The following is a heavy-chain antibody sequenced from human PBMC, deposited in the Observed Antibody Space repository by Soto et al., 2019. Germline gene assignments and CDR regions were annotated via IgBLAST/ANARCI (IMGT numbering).Heavy chain of an antibody. V-gene: IGHV1-8*01. D-gene: IGHD3-10*01. CDR3: ARETHYYGSGSYEDYYYYYMDV. CDR1: GYTFTSYD. Sequence: GASVKVSCKASGYTFTSYDINWVRQATGQGLEWMGWMNPNSGNTGYAQKFQGRVTMTRNTSISTAYMELSSLRSEDTAVYYCARETHYYGSGSYEDYYYYYMDVWGQGTTVPVSS. J-gene: IGHJ6*03. CDR2: MNPNSGNT.